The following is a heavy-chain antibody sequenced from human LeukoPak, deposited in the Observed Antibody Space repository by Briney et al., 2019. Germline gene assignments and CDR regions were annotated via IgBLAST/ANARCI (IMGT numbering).Heavy chain of an antibody. V-gene: IGHV3-48*01. D-gene: IGHD6-13*01. CDR1: GFTFSSYA. CDR2: ISSSSSTI. J-gene: IGHJ5*02. Sequence: GGSLRLSCAASGFTFSSYAMSWVRQAPGEGLEWVSYISSSSSTIYYADSVKGRFTISRDNAKNSLYLRMNSLRAEDTAVYYCARDKLHGSWYFDPWGQGTLVTVSS. CDR3: ARDKLHGSWYFDP.